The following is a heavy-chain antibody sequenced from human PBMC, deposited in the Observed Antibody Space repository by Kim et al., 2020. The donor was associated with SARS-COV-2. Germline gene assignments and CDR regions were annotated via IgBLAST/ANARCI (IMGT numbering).Heavy chain of an antibody. V-gene: IGHV6-1*01. Sequence: SKWSYVYAESVKSRITINPDTSKNQFSLQLNSVTPEDTAVYYCASFYFDYWGQGTLVTVSS. CDR2: SKWSY. CDR3: ASFYFDY. J-gene: IGHJ4*02.